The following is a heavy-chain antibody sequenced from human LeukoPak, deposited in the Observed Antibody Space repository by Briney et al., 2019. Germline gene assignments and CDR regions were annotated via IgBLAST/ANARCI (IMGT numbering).Heavy chain of an antibody. D-gene: IGHD2-2*01. Sequence: ASVKVSCKASGYTFTSYDIHWVRQATGQGLEWMGWINTDSGNTGYVQKFQGRVTMTRDTSISTAYMEVSSLRSEDTAVYYCARDSGVVVPAAPRAFDIWGQGTMVTVSS. CDR2: INTDSGNT. V-gene: IGHV1-8*01. J-gene: IGHJ3*02. CDR3: ARDSGVVVPAAPRAFDI. CDR1: GYTFTSYD.